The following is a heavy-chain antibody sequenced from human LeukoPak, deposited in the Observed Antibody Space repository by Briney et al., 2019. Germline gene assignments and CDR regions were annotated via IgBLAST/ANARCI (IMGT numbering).Heavy chain of an antibody. J-gene: IGHJ4*02. CDR3: AKDEYSNTHFDY. CDR2: ISGSGGST. D-gene: IGHD4-11*01. V-gene: IGHV3-23*01. CDR1: GFTFSSYA. Sequence: PGGSLGLSCAASGFTFSSYAMSWVRQAPGKGLEWVSAISGSGGSTYYADSVKGRFTISRDNSKNTLYLQMNSLRAEDTAVYYCAKDEYSNTHFDYWGQGTLVTVSS.